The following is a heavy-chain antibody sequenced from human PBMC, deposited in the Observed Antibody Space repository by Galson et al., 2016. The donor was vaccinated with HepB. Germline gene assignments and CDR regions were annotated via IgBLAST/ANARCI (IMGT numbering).Heavy chain of an antibody. J-gene: IGHJ5*02. D-gene: IGHD6-6*01. CDR1: GGTFSSYG. CDR2: IVPMPGIT. CDR3: ARTSRSSSSHRFDA. Sequence: SVKVSCKASGGTFSSYGIGWVRQAPGQGLEWMGRIVPMPGITNYAQSLQGRVTFTADKSTSTFYMELSSLRSEDTAVYFCARTSRSSSSHRFDAWGQGTLVTVSS. V-gene: IGHV1-69*04.